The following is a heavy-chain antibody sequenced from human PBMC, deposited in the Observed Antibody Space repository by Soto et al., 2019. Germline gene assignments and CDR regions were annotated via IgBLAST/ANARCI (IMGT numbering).Heavy chain of an antibody. CDR3: VRDPRDYFVSGTSPHT. Sequence: VKVSCKASGYRFNDYAISWVRQAPGQGLEWLGWISAYSGQTNLAEKSKGRVTMTAEASTTTAYIELRSLRSDDTAIYFCVRDPRDYFVSGTSPHTWGHGTLVTVSS. V-gene: IGHV1-18*01. D-gene: IGHD3-10*01. J-gene: IGHJ5*01. CDR2: ISAYSGQT. CDR1: GYRFNDYA.